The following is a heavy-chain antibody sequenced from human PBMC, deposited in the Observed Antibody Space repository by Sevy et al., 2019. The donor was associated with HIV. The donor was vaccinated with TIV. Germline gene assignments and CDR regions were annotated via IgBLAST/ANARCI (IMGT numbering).Heavy chain of an antibody. CDR3: TRWKAAQSIFDY. D-gene: IGHD6-13*01. CDR2: LESDVYGGTV. V-gene: IGHV3-49*04. CDR1: GFTFGDYC. Sequence: GGSLRLSCTASGFTFGDYCMSWVRQAPGKGLEWVAFLESDVYGGTVDHAASVRGRFVISRDDSKTIAYLQMNDLKTEDTGVDYCTRWKAAQSIFDYWGQGALVTVSS. J-gene: IGHJ4*02.